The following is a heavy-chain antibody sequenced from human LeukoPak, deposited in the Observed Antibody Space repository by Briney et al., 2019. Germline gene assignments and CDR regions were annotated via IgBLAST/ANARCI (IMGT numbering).Heavy chain of an antibody. CDR1: GFMFSSYW. Sequence: PGGSLRLSCAASGFMFSSYWMAWVRQAPGKGLEWVAHMSEDGSDKSYVDSVRGRFTISRDSAKNSLYLQMNSLRAEDTAVYYCVRDGNILTGSKYNFDGWGQGTLVTVSS. D-gene: IGHD3-9*01. V-gene: IGHV3-7*01. CDR3: VRDGNILTGSKYNFDG. J-gene: IGHJ4*02. CDR2: MSEDGSDK.